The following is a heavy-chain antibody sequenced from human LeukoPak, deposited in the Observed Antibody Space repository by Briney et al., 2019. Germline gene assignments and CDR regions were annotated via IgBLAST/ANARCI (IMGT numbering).Heavy chain of an antibody. J-gene: IGHJ4*02. V-gene: IGHV3-7*01. CDR3: ARDNPVMVRGVFDY. CDR2: IKQDGSEK. D-gene: IGHD3-10*01. CDR1: GFTFSSYW. Sequence: GGSLRLSCAASGFTFSSYWMSWVRQAPGKGLEWVANIKQDGSEKYYADSVKGRFTISRDNSKNTLYLQMNSLRAEDTAVYYCARDNPVMVRGVFDYWGQGTLVTVSS.